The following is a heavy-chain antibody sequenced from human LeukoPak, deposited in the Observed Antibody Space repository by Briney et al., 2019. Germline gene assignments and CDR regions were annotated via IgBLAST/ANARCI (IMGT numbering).Heavy chain of an antibody. J-gene: IGHJ4*02. V-gene: IGHV4-31*03. Sequence: PSQTLSLTCTVSGGSISNGGYYWSWIRQHPGKGLEWIGYTYYSGSTYYNPSLKSRVTISVDTSKNQFSLKLSSVTAADTAVYYCASGLWHEGALGLVADWGQGTLVTVSS. CDR3: ASGLWHEGALGLVAD. CDR1: GGSISNGGYY. D-gene: IGHD5-12*01. CDR2: TYYSGST.